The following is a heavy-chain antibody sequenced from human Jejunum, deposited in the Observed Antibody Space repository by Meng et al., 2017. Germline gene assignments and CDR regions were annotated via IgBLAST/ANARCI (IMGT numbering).Heavy chain of an antibody. Sequence: QVQIQQWGPGLLKPPETLPLTCAAYGGSSSGFYLSWIRQPPGKGLEWIGEIHPSGSTDYNPSLKSRLTISLDTSKNQFSLSLNSATAADTGIYYCTRGTDRAKSGDYWGQGTLVTVSS. D-gene: IGHD1-14*01. CDR2: IHPSGST. V-gene: IGHV4-34*01. J-gene: IGHJ4*02. CDR3: TRGTDRAKSGDY. CDR1: GGSSSGFY.